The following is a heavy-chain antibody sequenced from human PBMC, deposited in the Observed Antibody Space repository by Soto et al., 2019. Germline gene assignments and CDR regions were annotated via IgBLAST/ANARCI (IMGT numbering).Heavy chain of an antibody. CDR2: IGTAGDT. D-gene: IGHD2-15*01. Sequence: GGSLRLSCAASGFTFSSYDMHWVRQATGKGLEWVSAIGTAGDTYYPGSVKGRFTISRENAKNSLYLQMNSLRAGDTAVYYCARGGSWEGGRYYYYGMDVWGQGTAVTVSS. V-gene: IGHV3-13*01. CDR3: ARGGSWEGGRYYYYGMDV. J-gene: IGHJ6*02. CDR1: GFTFSSYD.